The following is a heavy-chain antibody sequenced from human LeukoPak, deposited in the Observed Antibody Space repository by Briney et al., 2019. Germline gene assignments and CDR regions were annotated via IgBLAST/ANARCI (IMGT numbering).Heavy chain of an antibody. V-gene: IGHV4-39*01. CDR3: ARSGWDIQLNWYDP. D-gene: IGHD1-26*01. CDR2: ISYSGRT. Sequence: SETLSLTCTVSDGSISSNSYYWGWIRQPPGKGLEWIGSISYSGRTYYNPSLESRVTISVDASKNQFSLELNSVTPEDTAVYYCARSGWDIQLNWYDPWGQGTLVTVSS. J-gene: IGHJ5*02. CDR1: DGSISSNSYY.